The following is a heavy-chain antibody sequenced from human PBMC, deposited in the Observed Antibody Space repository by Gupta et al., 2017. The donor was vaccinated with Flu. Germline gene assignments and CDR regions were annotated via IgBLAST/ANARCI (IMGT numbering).Heavy chain of an antibody. V-gene: IGHV3-74*01. CDR1: GFISTDYW. J-gene: IGHJ4*02. CDR2: IVNDGGNT. Sequence: EVQLVESVGGVVQPGGSLRLSCVVSGFISTDYWIHWVRQVPGKGLEWVSRIVNDGGNTDYADSVKGRFTISRDSAKNTFYLQLNSLRGDDTAMYYCTRDFDVPYGSWGQGTLVTVSS. D-gene: IGHD3-9*01. CDR3: TRDFDVPYGS.